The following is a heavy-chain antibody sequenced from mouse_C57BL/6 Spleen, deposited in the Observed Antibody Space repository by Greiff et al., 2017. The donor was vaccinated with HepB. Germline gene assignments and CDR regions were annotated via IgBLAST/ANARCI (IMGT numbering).Heavy chain of an antibody. CDR2: INPNNGGT. J-gene: IGHJ4*01. V-gene: IGHV1-26*01. CDR3: ARWLLRYAMDY. CDR1: GYTFTDYY. D-gene: IGHD2-3*01. Sequence: VQLQQSGPELVKPGASVKISCKASGYTFTDYYMNWVKQSPGKSLEWIGYINPNNGGTSYNQKFKCKATLTVDKSSSTAYMELRSLTSEDSAVYYCARWLLRYAMDYWGQGTSVTVSS.